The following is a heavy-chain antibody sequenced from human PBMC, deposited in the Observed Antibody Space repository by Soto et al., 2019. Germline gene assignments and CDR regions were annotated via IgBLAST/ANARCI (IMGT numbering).Heavy chain of an antibody. V-gene: IGHV3-30-3*01. CDR3: ARDRGYCSGGSCYPRYYFDY. D-gene: IGHD2-15*01. CDR1: GFTFSSYA. J-gene: IGHJ4*02. Sequence: QVQLVESGGGVVQPGRSLRLSCAASGFTFSSYAMHWVRQAPGKGLEWVAVISYDGSNKYYADSVKGRFTISRDNSKNRLYLQMNSVRAEDTAVYYCARDRGYCSGGSCYPRYYFDYWGQGTLVTVSS. CDR2: ISYDGSNK.